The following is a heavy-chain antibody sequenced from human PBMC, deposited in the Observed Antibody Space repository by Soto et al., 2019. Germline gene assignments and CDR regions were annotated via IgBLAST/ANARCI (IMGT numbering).Heavy chain of an antibody. CDR2: ISSEGTTT. CDR3: ARDLEGSGSHWLGYNYYAMDV. D-gene: IGHD3-10*01. J-gene: IGHJ6*02. CDR1: GFTISDYY. Sequence: GGSLRLSCASSGFTISDYYMTWIRQAPGNGLEWVSYISSEGTTTYYADSVRDRFSISLDNAKNSVYLQLNSLRADDSGVYYCARDLEGSGSHWLGYNYYAMDVWGQGTPVTVSS. V-gene: IGHV3-11*01.